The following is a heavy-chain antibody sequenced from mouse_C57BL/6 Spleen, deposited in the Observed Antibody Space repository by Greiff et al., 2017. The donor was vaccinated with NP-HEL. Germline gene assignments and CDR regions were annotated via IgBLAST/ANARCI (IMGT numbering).Heavy chain of an antibody. CDR3: ARSPYGNQPLDY. D-gene: IGHD2-1*01. Sequence: VQLQQSGAELVKPGASVKLSCKASGYTFTSYWMHWVKQRPGQGLEWIGMIHPNSGSTNYNEKFKSKATLTVDKSSSTAYMQLSSLTSEDSAVYYCARSPYGNQPLDYWGQGTTLTVSS. J-gene: IGHJ2*01. CDR2: IHPNSGST. CDR1: GYTFTSYW. V-gene: IGHV1-64*01.